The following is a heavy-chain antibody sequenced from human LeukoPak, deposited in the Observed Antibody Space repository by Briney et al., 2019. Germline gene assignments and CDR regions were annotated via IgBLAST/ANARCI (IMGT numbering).Heavy chain of an antibody. CDR2: ISGSGGST. D-gene: IGHD6-6*01. Sequence: PGGSLRLSCAASGFTFSSYALSWVRQAPGKGLEWVSGISGSGGSTYYADSVKGRFTISRDNSKNTLYLQMNSLRAEDTAIYYCAKRAVTIYSNSWVLGPIDYWGQGTLVTVSS. V-gene: IGHV3-23*01. CDR1: GFTFSSYA. J-gene: IGHJ4*02. CDR3: AKRAVTIYSNSWVLGPIDY.